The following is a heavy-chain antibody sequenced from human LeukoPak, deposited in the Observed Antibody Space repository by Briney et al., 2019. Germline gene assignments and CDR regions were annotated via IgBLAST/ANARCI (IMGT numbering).Heavy chain of an antibody. D-gene: IGHD6-13*01. Sequence: ASVKVSCKASGYTFTTYAMHWVRQAPGQRLEWMGWINAGNGNTKYSQKFQARVTITRDTSASTAYMELSSLRSEDTAVYYCARDPIGSRWPYYFDYWGQGSLVTVSS. CDR2: INAGNGNT. CDR3: ARDPIGSRWPYYFDY. J-gene: IGHJ4*02. V-gene: IGHV1-3*01. CDR1: GYTFTTYA.